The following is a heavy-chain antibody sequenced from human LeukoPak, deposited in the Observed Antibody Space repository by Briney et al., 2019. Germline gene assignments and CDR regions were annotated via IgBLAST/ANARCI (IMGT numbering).Heavy chain of an antibody. CDR1: GGSISSGDYY. CDR2: IYYSGST. CDR3: ARGFDYSNLPDY. J-gene: IGHJ4*02. Sequence: SQTLSLTCTVSGGSISSGDYYWSWIRQPPGKGLEWIGYIYYSGSTYYNPSLKSRVTISVDTSKNQFSLKLSSVTAADTAVYYCARGFDYSNLPDYWGQGTLVTVSS. D-gene: IGHD4-11*01. V-gene: IGHV4-30-4*01.